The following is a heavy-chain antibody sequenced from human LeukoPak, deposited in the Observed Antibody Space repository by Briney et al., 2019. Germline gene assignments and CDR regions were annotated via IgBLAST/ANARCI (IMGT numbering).Heavy chain of an antibody. Sequence: GGSLRLSCAASGFTFSNYAMSWVRQTPGKGLEWVSAISASGGSTYYADSVKGRFTISRDNSKNTLYLQMNSLRDEDTAFYYCATDRDYDFWSGKLFDPWGQGILVTVSS. CDR1: GFTFSNYA. CDR2: ISASGGST. CDR3: ATDRDYDFWSGKLFDP. J-gene: IGHJ5*02. V-gene: IGHV3-23*01. D-gene: IGHD3-3*01.